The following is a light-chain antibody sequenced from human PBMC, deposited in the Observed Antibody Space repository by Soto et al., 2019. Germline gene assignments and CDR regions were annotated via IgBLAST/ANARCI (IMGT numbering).Light chain of an antibody. Sequence: DIVMTQSPDSLAVSLGERATINCKSSQSVLYSSNNKNYLAWYQQRPGQPPKLLIYWASTRESGVPDRISGRGSCTDFTRSTTSLQAEDVAVYYCQQYESTPPTFGQGTKLEIK. CDR3: QQYESTPPT. CDR2: WAS. V-gene: IGKV4-1*01. CDR1: QSVLYSSNNKNY. J-gene: IGKJ2*01.